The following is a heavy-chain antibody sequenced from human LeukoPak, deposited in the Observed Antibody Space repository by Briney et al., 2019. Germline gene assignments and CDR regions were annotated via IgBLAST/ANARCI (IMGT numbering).Heavy chain of an antibody. D-gene: IGHD6-6*01. CDR1: GYTFTGYY. CDR2: INPNSGGT. V-gene: IGHV1-2*02. J-gene: IGHJ6*03. Sequence: ASVKVSCKASGYTFTGYYMHWVRQAPGQGLEWMGWINPNSGGTNYAQKFQGRVTMTRDTSISTAYMELSRLRSDDTAVYYCAGAARHPYYYYYMDVWGKGTTVTVSS. CDR3: AGAARHPYYYYYMDV.